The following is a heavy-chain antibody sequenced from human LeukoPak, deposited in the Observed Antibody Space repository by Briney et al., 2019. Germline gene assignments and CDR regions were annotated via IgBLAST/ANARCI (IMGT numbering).Heavy chain of an antibody. D-gene: IGHD4-17*01. J-gene: IGHJ5*02. CDR2: TYYRSKWYN. CDR1: GDSVSSNTVA. CDR3: ARERDDNGDLQGILGWLDP. Sequence: SQTLSLTCAISGDSVSSNTVAWNWIRQSPSRGLEWLGRTYYRSKWYNDYAVSVKSRITINPDKSKNQFSLQLTSVTPEDTAVYYCARERDDNGDLQGILGWLDPWGQGTLVTVSS. V-gene: IGHV6-1*01.